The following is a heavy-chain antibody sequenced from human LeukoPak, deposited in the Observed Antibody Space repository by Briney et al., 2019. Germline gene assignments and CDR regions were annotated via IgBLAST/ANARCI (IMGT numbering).Heavy chain of an antibody. CDR3: ARLIAARLGWFDP. CDR1: GGSISSYY. Sequence: SETLSLTCTVSGGSISSYYWSWIRQPPGKGLEWIGYIYTSGSTNYNPSLKSRVTISVDTSKNQFSLKLSSVTAADTAVYYCARLIAARLGWFDPWGQGTLVTVSS. J-gene: IGHJ5*02. D-gene: IGHD6-6*01. CDR2: IYTSGST. V-gene: IGHV4-4*09.